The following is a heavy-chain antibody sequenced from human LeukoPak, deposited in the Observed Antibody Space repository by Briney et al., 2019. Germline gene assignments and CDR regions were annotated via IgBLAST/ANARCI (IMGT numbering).Heavy chain of an antibody. CDR2: ISSSSSYI. D-gene: IGHD3-10*01. CDR3: ARVEFDRSTDY. Sequence: GGSPRLSCAAPGFTFSSYSMNWVRQAPGKGLEWVSSISSSSSYIYYADSVKGRFTISRDNAKNSLYLQMNSLRAEDTAVYYCARVEFDRSTDYWGQGTLVTVSS. CDR1: GFTFSSYS. J-gene: IGHJ4*02. V-gene: IGHV3-21*01.